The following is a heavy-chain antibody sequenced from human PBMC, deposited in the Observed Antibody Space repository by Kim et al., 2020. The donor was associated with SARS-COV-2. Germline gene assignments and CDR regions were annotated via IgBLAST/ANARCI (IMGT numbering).Heavy chain of an antibody. V-gene: IGHV3-43*01. J-gene: IGHJ4*02. CDR3: AKDISGIAVAGPGR. Sequence: ADSVKGQFTISRDNSKNSLYLQMNSLRTEDTALYYCAKDISGIAVAGPGRWGQGTLVTVSS. D-gene: IGHD6-19*01.